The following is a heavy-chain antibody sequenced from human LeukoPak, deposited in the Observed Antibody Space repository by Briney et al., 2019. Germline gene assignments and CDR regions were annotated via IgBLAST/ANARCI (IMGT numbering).Heavy chain of an antibody. CDR2: THTSGST. CDR3: ARVTEYMIEDYFDY. V-gene: IGHV4-4*07. Sequence: PSETLSLTCTFSGGSITSYYWSWIRQPAGKGLEWIGRTHTSGSTNYNPSLKSRVTMSVDTSKNQFSLKLSSVTAADTAVYYCARVTEYMIEDYFDYWGQGTLVTVSS. CDR1: GGSITSYY. D-gene: IGHD3-22*01. J-gene: IGHJ4*02.